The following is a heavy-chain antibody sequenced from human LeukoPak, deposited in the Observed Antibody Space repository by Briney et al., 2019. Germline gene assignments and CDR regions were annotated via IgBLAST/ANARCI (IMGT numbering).Heavy chain of an antibody. J-gene: IGHJ5*02. CDR2: ISSSSSTI. D-gene: IGHD3-10*01. CDR3: ARSVTMVRGKADP. Sequence: AGGSLRLSCAASGFTFSSYWMSWVRQAPGKGLEWVSYISSSSSTIYYADSVKGRFTISRDNAKNSLYLQMNSLRAEDTAVYYCARSVTMVRGKADPWGQGTLVTVSS. CDR1: GFTFSSYW. V-gene: IGHV3-48*01.